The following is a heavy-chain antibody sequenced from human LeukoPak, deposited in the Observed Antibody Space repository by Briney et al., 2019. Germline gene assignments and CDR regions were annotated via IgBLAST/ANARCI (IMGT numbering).Heavy chain of an antibody. J-gene: IGHJ6*03. D-gene: IGHD2-2*02. CDR1: GFTFSSYW. CDR2: IDIDGTGT. V-gene: IGHV3-74*01. CDR3: ARGDCYSTSCFTAYYYMDV. Sequence: PGGSLRLSCAASGFTFSSYWMHWVRQAPGKGLVWVSRIDIDGTGTSYADSVKGRFTISRDNAKNSLFLQMNTLRAEDTAVYYCARGDCYSTSCFTAYYYMDVWGRGTTVTVSS.